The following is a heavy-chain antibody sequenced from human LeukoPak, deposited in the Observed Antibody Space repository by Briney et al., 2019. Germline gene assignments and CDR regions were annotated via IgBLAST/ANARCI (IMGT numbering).Heavy chain of an antibody. CDR3: AKDPSPTTVPDYFDY. CDR2: ISGSGGST. V-gene: IGHV3-23*01. J-gene: IGHJ4*02. D-gene: IGHD4-17*01. Sequence: GGSLRLSCAASGFTFSSYAMSWVRQAPGKGREWVSAISGSGGSTYYADSAKGRFTISRDNSKNTLYLQMNSLRAEDTAVYYCAKDPSPTTVPDYFDYWGQGTLVTVSS. CDR1: GFTFSSYA.